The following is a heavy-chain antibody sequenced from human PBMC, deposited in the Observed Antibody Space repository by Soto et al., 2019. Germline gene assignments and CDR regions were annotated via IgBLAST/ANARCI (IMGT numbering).Heavy chain of an antibody. CDR3: ARGCYDSSGYYLGNWFDP. CDR2: INPNSGGT. D-gene: IGHD3-22*01. CDR1: GYTFTGYY. Sequence: ASVKVSCKASGYTFTGYYMHWVRQAPGQGLEWMGWINPNSGGTNYAQKFQGRVTVTRDTSISTAYMELSRLRSDDTAVYYCARGCYDSSGYYLGNWFDPWGQGTLVTVSS. J-gene: IGHJ5*02. V-gene: IGHV1-2*02.